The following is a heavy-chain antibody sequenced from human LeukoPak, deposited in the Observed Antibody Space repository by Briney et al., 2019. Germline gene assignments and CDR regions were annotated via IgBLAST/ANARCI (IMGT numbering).Heavy chain of an antibody. CDR1: GFTFSSYA. CDR2: ISYDGSNK. J-gene: IGHJ5*02. CDR3: ARELVEMATICWFDP. V-gene: IGHV3-30-3*01. D-gene: IGHD5-24*01. Sequence: GRSLRLSCAASGFTFSSYAMHWVRQAPGKGLEWVAVISYDGSNKYYADSVKGRFTISRDNSKNTLYLQMYSLRAEDTAVYYCARELVEMATICWFDPWGQGTLVTVSS.